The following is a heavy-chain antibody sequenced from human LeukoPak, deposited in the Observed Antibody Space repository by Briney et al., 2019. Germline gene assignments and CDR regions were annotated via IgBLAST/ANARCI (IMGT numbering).Heavy chain of an antibody. J-gene: IGHJ3*02. V-gene: IGHV4-59*01. CDR2: IYYSGST. CDR1: GGSISSYY. CDR3: ARDWGHDYGDYKPDKGAFDI. D-gene: IGHD4-17*01. Sequence: SETLSLTCTVSGGSISSYYWSWIRQPPGQGLEWIGYIYYSGSTNYNPSLKSRVTIPVDTSKNQFSLKLSSVTAADTAVYYCARDWGHDYGDYKPDKGAFDIWGQGTMVTVSS.